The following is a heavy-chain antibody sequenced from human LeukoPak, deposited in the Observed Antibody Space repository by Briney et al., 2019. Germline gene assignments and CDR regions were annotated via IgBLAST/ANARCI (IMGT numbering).Heavy chain of an antibody. V-gene: IGHV4-39*01. CDR1: GGSISTSSYD. CDR2: IYYSGST. CDR3: ARHDYSNNWFDP. J-gene: IGHJ5*02. Sequence: SETLSLTCTVSGGSISTSSYDWGWIRQPPGKGLEWIGSIYYSGSTYYNPSLKSRVTISVDTSKNQFSLKLSSVTAADTAVYYCARHDYSNNWFDPWGQGTLVTVSS. D-gene: IGHD4-11*01.